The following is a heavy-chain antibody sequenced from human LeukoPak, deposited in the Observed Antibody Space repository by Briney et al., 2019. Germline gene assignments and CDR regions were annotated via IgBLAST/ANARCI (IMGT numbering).Heavy chain of an antibody. CDR2: IIPIFGTA. CDR1: GGTFNSYA. D-gene: IGHD2-2*01. Sequence: GSSVTVSFKASGGTFNSYAISWVRQAPGQGLEWMGGIIPIFGTANYAQKFQGRVTITADESTSTAYMELSSLRSEDTAVYYCAREMGLGYCSSTSCHTYYFDYWGQGTLVTVSS. V-gene: IGHV1-69*01. CDR3: AREMGLGYCSSTSCHTYYFDY. J-gene: IGHJ4*02.